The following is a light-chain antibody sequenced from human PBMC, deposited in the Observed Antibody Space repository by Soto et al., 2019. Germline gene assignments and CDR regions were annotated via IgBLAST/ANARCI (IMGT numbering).Light chain of an antibody. V-gene: IGKV3-15*01. J-gene: IGKJ1*01. CDR1: QSISGD. CDR2: DAS. CDR3: QHYSHWPWT. Sequence: EIVMTQSPATLSVSPGERATLSCRASQSISGDLAWYQQKPGQPPRLLTYDASTRPTGIPARFSGSGSGTEFTLTISSVQSEDFAVYYCQHYSHWPWTFGQGPKVEIK.